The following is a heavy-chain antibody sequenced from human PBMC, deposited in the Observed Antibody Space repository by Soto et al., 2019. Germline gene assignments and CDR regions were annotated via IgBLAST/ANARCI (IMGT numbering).Heavy chain of an antibody. CDR3: ARAHYDILTGYSLNWFDP. D-gene: IGHD3-9*01. V-gene: IGHV1-18*01. Sequence: ASVKVSCKASGYTFTSYGISWVRQAPGQGLEWMGWISAYNGNTNYAQKLQGRVTMTRDTSASTAYMELSSLRSEDTAVYYCARAHYDILTGYSLNWFDPWGQGTLVTVSS. CDR1: GYTFTSYG. J-gene: IGHJ5*02. CDR2: ISAYNGNT.